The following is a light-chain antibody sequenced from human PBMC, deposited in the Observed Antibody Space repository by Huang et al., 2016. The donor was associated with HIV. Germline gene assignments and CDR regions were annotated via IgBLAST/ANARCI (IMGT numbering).Light chain of an antibody. CDR2: GAS. CDR1: QSVSSN. Sequence: EIVMTQSPATLSVSPGERATLSCRGSQSVSSNLAWYQQKPGQAPRLLIYGASTMATGVPARFSGSGSGTEFTLAISSLQSEDFVIYYCQQYNNWPRTFGQGTRVEIK. CDR3: QQYNNWPRT. V-gene: IGKV3-15*01. J-gene: IGKJ1*01.